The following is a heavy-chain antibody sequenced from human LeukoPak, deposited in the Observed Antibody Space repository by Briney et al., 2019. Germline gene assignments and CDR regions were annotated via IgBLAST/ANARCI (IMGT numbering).Heavy chain of an antibody. CDR3: ARSNRFFLDY. CDR2: ISGYNGNT. CDR1: GYHFISYG. J-gene: IGHJ4*02. Sequence: ASVKVSCKTSGYHFISYGIIWVRQAPGQGLEWMGYISGYNGNTNYAQKVQDRVAIIIDTSTNTAYLELRSLKSDDTAVYYCARSNRFFLDYWGQGTLVAVSS. D-gene: IGHD4-11*01. V-gene: IGHV1-18*01.